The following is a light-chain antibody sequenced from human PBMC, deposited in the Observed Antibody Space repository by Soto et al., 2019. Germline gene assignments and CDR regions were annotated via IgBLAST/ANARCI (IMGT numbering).Light chain of an antibody. V-gene: IGLV3-21*02. J-gene: IGLJ3*02. CDR1: NIESKN. CDR2: EDS. CDR3: QVYTSTNNRFWV. Sequence: SYVLTQPPSMSVAPGQTARIPCGGDNIESKNVHWYQQKPGQAPLLVVYEDSARPSGIPERFSGSNSGNTATLTISRVEGGDEADYYCQVYTSTNNRFWVFGGGTKVTVL.